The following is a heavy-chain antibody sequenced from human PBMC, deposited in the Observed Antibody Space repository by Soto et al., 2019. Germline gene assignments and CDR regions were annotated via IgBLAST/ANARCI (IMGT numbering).Heavy chain of an antibody. Sequence: QVQLVESGGGVVQPGRSLRLSCAASGFTFYSFDMHWVRQAPGQGLEWVSVVSYDGSRQYYADSVKGRFVISRDNSKNTLSLQMNSLRPDDTAIYHCANALTAARHWETNVTLSGLDVWGQGTTVAVSS. CDR2: VSYDGSRQ. D-gene: IGHD6-6*01. V-gene: IGHV3-30*18. J-gene: IGHJ6*02. CDR3: ANALTAARHWETNVTLSGLDV. CDR1: GFTFYSFD.